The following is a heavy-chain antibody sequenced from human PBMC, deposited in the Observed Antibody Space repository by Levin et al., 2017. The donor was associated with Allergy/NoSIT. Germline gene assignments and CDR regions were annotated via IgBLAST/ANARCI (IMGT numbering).Heavy chain of an antibody. J-gene: IGHJ4*02. D-gene: IGHD1-1*01. CDR2: ISKDGGST. V-gene: IGHV3-23*01. Sequence: LSLTCAASGFTFSGYAMSWVRQAPGKGLEWVSGISKDGGSTFYADSVKGRFTISRDNSKNTLYLQLNSLRVEDTAMYYCAKDRPGYPIDYWGQGTLVTVSS. CDR3: AKDRPGYPIDY. CDR1: GFTFSGYA.